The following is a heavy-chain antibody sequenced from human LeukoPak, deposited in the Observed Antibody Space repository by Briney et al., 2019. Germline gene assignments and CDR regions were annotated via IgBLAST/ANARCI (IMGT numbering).Heavy chain of an antibody. J-gene: IGHJ4*02. CDR3: ARVPSNYYDSSGYPFDY. Sequence: ASVRVSSKASGYTFTSYYMHWVRQAPGQGREWMGLISPSGGSTSYAQKFQGRVTMTRDMPTSTVYMELSSLRSEDTAVYYCARVPSNYYDSSGYPFDYWGQGTLVTVSS. CDR2: ISPSGGST. V-gene: IGHV1-46*01. D-gene: IGHD3-22*01. CDR1: GYTFTSYY.